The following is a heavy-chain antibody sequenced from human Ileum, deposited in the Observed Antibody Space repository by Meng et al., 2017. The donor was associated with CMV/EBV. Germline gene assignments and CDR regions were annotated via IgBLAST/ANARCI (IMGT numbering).Heavy chain of an antibody. CDR1: GFTLTNYW. V-gene: IGHV3-7*01. CDR3: AKDAEYCSSTSCYRRRYFYYGMDV. J-gene: IGHJ6*02. D-gene: IGHD2-2*01. Sequence: GESLKTSCTVSGFTLTNYWMDWVRQAPGKGLEWVANINRDGSERNYVDSVEGRFTISRDSARNSLYLQLNSLRVEDTAVYYCAKDAEYCSSTSCYRRRYFYYGMDVWGQGTTVTVSS. CDR2: INRDGSER.